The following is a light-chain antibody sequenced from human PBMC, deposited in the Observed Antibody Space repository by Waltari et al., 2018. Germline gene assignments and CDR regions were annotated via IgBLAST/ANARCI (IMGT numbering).Light chain of an antibody. J-gene: IGKJ4*01. CDR3: QQRNNWPS. V-gene: IGKV3-11*01. Sequence: EIVLTQSPATLSLSPGERATLSCRASQSVDSDLAWYQQKPGQAPRLLIYDASNRATGIPARFSGSGSGTDFTLTISSLEPEDFAAYYCQQRNNWPSFGGGTKVEIK. CDR1: QSVDSD. CDR2: DAS.